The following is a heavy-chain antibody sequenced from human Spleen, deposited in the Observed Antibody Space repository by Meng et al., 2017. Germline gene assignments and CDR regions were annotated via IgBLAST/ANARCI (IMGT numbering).Heavy chain of an antibody. CDR1: GGSNSSSNW. V-gene: IGHV4-4*02. D-gene: IGHD3-16*02. CDR3: ARYNYRYSGNWFDP. J-gene: IGHJ5*02. CDR2: IYHSGST. Sequence: QVPASAAGLVQPSGSLSLPVAVSGGSNSSSNWWSWARQPPGPGLEWIGEIYHSGSTNSNPSLKSRVTISLDQSKNQFSLKLSSVTAADTAVYYCARYNYRYSGNWFDPWGQGTLVTVSS.